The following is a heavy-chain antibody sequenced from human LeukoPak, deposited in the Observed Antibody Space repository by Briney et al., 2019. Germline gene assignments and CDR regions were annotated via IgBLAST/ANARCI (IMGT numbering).Heavy chain of an antibody. V-gene: IGHV3-43*01. CDR1: GFTFDDYT. D-gene: IGHD2-15*01. Sequence: GGSLRLSCAASGFTFDDYTMHWVRQAPGKGLEWVSLISWDGGDTYFADSVKGRFTISRDNRKNSLYLQMNSLRPEDTALYFCVKDFARYCSVGSCFAFDYWGQGTLVTVSS. J-gene: IGHJ4*02. CDR2: ISWDGGDT. CDR3: VKDFARYCSVGSCFAFDY.